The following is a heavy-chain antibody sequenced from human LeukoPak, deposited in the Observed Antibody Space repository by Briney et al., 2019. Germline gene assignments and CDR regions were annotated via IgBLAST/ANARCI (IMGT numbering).Heavy chain of an antibody. J-gene: IGHJ6*03. D-gene: IGHD3-10*01. V-gene: IGHV3-48*01. CDR1: GFTFSTYS. CDR3: ARDFSGFVKEWFGESYYYYMDV. Sequence: PGGSLRLSCAASGFTFSTYSMNWVRQAPGKGLEWISYIRSSGTTTYYADSVKGRFTISRDNAKNSLYLQMNSLRAEDTAVYYCARDFSGFVKEWFGESYYYYMDVWGKGTTVTVSS. CDR2: IRSSGTTT.